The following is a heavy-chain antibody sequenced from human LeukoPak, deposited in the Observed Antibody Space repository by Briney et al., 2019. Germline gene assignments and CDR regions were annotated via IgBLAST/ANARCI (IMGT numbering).Heavy chain of an antibody. V-gene: IGHV1-8*01. J-gene: IGHJ6*02. D-gene: IGHD5-18*01. CDR1: GYTFTSYD. Sequence: ASVKVSCKASGYTFTSYDINWVRQATGLGLEWMGWMNPNSGNTGYAQKFQGRVTMTRNTSISTAYMELSSLRSEDTAVYYYARDGGYSYGHYGMDVWGQGTTVTVSS. CDR2: MNPNSGNT. CDR3: ARDGGYSYGHYGMDV.